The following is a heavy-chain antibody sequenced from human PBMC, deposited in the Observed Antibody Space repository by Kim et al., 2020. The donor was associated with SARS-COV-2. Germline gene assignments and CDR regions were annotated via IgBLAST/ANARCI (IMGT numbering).Heavy chain of an antibody. CDR1: GFTFSSYS. V-gene: IGHV3-21*01. D-gene: IGHD3-10*01. Sequence: GGSLRLSCAASGFTFSSYSMNWVRQAPGKGLEWVSSISSSSSYIYYADSVKGRFTISRDNAKNSLYLQMNSLRAEDAAVYYCAREYRTLLWFGEPIGYGMDVWGQGTTVTVSS. CDR3: AREYRTLLWFGEPIGYGMDV. J-gene: IGHJ6*02. CDR2: ISSSSSYI.